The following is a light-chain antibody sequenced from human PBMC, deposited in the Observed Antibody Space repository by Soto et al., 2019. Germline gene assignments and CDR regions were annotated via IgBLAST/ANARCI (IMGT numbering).Light chain of an antibody. V-gene: IGKV3-20*01. CDR3: QQYGSSAET. CDR1: QSVSISY. J-gene: IGKJ1*01. Sequence: EIVLTQSPGTLSLSPGERATLSYRASQSVSISYLAWYQQKPGQAPRHLIYGASSRATGIPDRFSGSGSGTDFTLTISRLEPEDFAVYYCQQYGSSAETFGQGTKVEIK. CDR2: GAS.